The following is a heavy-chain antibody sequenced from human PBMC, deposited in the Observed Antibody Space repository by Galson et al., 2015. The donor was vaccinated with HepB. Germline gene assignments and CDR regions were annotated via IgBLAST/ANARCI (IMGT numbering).Heavy chain of an antibody. Sequence: LSLTCGVYDESFSDYYWSWIRQPPGKGLEWIGEINHSGTTNYNPSLKSRVTISVDTSKKQFSLKLSSVTAADTAMYHCARGGDYFRNYWGQGTLVTVSS. D-gene: IGHD3-10*01. CDR2: INHSGTT. CDR3: ARGGDYFRNY. CDR1: DESFSDYY. J-gene: IGHJ4*01. V-gene: IGHV4-34*01.